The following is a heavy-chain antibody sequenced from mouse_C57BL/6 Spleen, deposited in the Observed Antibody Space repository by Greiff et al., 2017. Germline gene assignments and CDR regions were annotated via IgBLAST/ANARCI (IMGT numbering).Heavy chain of an antibody. J-gene: IGHJ3*01. Sequence: QVQLQQPGAELVKPGASVKLSCKASGYTFTSYWMHWVKQRPGQGLEWIGMIHPNSGSTNYNEKFKSKATLTVDKSSSTAYMQLSRLTSKDSAVYYCARRDYGFAYWGQGTLVTVSA. V-gene: IGHV1-64*01. CDR1: GYTFTSYW. CDR2: IHPNSGST. CDR3: ARRDYGFAY. D-gene: IGHD2-4*01.